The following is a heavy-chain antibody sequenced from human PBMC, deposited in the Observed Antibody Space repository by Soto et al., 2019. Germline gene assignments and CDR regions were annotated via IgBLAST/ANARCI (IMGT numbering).Heavy chain of an antibody. V-gene: IGHV3-30*18. Sequence: QVQLVESGGGVVQPGRSLRLSCAASGFTFSSYGMHWVRQAPGKGLGWVAVISYDGSNKYYADSVKGRFTISRDNSKNTLYLQMNSLRGEDTAVYYCANERNSGYDIWLDPWGQGTLVTVSS. CDR2: ISYDGSNK. D-gene: IGHD5-12*01. CDR1: GFTFSSYG. CDR3: ANERNSGYDIWLDP. J-gene: IGHJ5*02.